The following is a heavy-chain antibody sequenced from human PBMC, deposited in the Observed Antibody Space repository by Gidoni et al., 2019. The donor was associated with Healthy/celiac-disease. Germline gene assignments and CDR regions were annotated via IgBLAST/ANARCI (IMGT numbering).Heavy chain of an antibody. J-gene: IGHJ4*02. CDR2: ISSSSSTI. CDR1: GFTFSSYS. Sequence: EVQLVESGGGLVQPGGSLRLSCAASGFTFSSYSMNWVRQAPGKGLEWVSYISSSSSTIYYADSVKGRFTISRDNAKNSLYLQMNSLRAEDTAVYYCAAQYSGRYFSFDYWGQGTLVTVSS. CDR3: AAQYSGRYFSFDY. V-gene: IGHV3-48*01. D-gene: IGHD1-26*01.